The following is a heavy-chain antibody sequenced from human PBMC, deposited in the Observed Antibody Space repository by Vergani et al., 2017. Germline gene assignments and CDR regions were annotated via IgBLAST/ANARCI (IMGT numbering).Heavy chain of an antibody. CDR1: GGSISGYY. Sequence: QVQLQESGPGLVKPSETLSLTCTVSGGSISGYYWSWIRQPAGKGLEWIGYIYYTGSTNYSPSLKSRVTISVDTSKTQFSLQLSSVTAADTAVYYCARATLGYCRSTSCYGKALDIWGQGTMVTVSS. CDR2: IYYTGST. J-gene: IGHJ3*02. D-gene: IGHD2-2*01. V-gene: IGHV4-59*01. CDR3: ARATLGYCRSTSCYGKALDI.